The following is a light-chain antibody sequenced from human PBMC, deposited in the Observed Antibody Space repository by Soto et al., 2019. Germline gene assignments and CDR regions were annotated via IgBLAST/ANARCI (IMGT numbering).Light chain of an antibody. CDR2: WAS. J-gene: IGKJ3*01. CDR3: QQYSSTPCT. V-gene: IGKV4-1*01. CDR1: QSVLYSSNNKNY. Sequence: DIVMTQSPDSLAVSLGERATINCKSSQSVLYSSNNKNYLAWYQQKQGQPPKLLIYWASTRESGVPDRFSGSGSGTDFTLTISSLQAEDVAVYYCQQYSSTPCTCGPRTKVDIK.